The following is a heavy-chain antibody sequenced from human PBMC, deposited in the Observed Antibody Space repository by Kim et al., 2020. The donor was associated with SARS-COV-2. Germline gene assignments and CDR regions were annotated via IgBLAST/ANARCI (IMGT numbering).Heavy chain of an antibody. CDR3: ARDAIVAGTDY. V-gene: IGHV7-4-1*02. Sequence: PTYAQGFTGRFVFSLDTSVSTAYLQISSLKAEDTAVYYCARDAIVAGTDYWGQGTLVTVSS. J-gene: IGHJ4*02. D-gene: IGHD6-19*01. CDR2: P.